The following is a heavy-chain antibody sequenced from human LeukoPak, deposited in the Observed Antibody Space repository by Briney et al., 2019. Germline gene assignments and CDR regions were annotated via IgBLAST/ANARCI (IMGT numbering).Heavy chain of an antibody. D-gene: IGHD2-21*02. CDR1: GFTFSTYE. Sequence: PGGSLRLSCAASGFTFSTYEMNWVRQAPGKGLEWVSYISSSGSTIYYADSVKGRFTMSRDNAKNSLYLQMNSLRAEDTAVYYCARDRKPVTGDYRGQGTLVTVSS. V-gene: IGHV3-48*03. CDR2: ISSSGSTI. J-gene: IGHJ4*02. CDR3: ARDRKPVTGDY.